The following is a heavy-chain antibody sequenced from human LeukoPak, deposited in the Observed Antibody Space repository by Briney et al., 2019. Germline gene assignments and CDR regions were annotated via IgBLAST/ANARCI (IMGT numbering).Heavy chain of an antibody. J-gene: IGHJ4*02. CDR2: IDYSGGST. CDR3: AKDQDYYYFDY. Sequence: PGGSLRLSCTASGFTLSSYEMSWIRQAPGKGLEWVSSIDYSGGSTYYADSVKGRFTISRDNSKNTLYLQMNSLRAEDTAVYYCAKDQDYYYFDYWGQGTLVTVSS. D-gene: IGHD2/OR15-2a*01. V-gene: IGHV3-23*01. CDR1: GFTLSSYE.